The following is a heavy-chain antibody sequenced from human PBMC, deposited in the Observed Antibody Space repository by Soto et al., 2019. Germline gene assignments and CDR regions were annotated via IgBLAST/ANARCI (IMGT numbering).Heavy chain of an antibody. CDR3: SKDAKKYHYYNHGMDV. D-gene: IGHD2-2*01. CDR2: ISYDGSTK. V-gene: IGHV3-30*18. CDR1: GFTFSIYG. Sequence: QVQLVESGGGVVQPGRSLRLSWAASGFTFSIYGMHWVRQAPGKGLEGVALISYDGSTKFYADSVKGRFTISRDNSKSTLNLVRNSLSDEDTAVYFCSKDAKKYHYYNHGMDVWGQGTTVTVSS. J-gene: IGHJ6*02.